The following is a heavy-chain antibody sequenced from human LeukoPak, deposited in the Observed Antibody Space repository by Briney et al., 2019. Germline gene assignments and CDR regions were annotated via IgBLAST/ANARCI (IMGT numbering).Heavy chain of an antibody. CDR3: ARLALSSTRDV. V-gene: IGHV3-66*02. CDR1: GLTVSSNY. J-gene: IGHJ6*04. Sequence: GGSLRLSCAASGLTVSSNYMSWVRQAPGKGLEWVSVIYSGGSTYYADSVKGRFTISRDNSKNTLYLQMNSLRAEDTAVYYCARLALSSTRDVWAKGPRSPSPQ. D-gene: IGHD2-15*01. CDR2: IYSGGST.